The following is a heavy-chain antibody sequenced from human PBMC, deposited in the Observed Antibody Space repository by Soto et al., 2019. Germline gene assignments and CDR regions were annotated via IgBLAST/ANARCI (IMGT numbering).Heavy chain of an antibody. CDR2: IYYTGSA. V-gene: IGHV4-30-4*01. D-gene: IGHD3-10*01. J-gene: IGHJ5*02. Sequence: SETLSLTCTVSGGSINSGDYYWSWIRQPPGKGLECIGYIYYTGSAYYNPSLKSRVTMSVDTSKNQFSLKLSSVTAADTAVYYCARVNYYGSGSYSNWFDPWGQGTLGTVS. CDR1: GGSINSGDYY. CDR3: ARVNYYGSGSYSNWFDP.